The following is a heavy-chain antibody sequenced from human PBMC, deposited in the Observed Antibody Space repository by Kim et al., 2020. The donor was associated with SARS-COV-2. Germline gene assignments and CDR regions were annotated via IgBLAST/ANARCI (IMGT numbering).Heavy chain of an antibody. CDR2: IYYRGDT. CDR1: GGSISTTSYY. V-gene: IGHV4-39*01. CDR3: ARRGYDSSGHYFYFDS. D-gene: IGHD3-22*01. Sequence: SETLSLTCTVSGGSISTTSYYWGWIRQPPGKGLEWIGSIYYRGDTYYNPSLKSRVTISVDTSKNQFSLKLNSVTAADTAVYYCARRGYDSSGHYFYFDSWGQGTLVTVSS. J-gene: IGHJ4*02.